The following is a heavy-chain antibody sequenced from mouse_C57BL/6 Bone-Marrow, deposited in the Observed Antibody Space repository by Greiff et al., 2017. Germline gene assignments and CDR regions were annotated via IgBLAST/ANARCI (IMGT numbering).Heavy chain of an antibody. V-gene: IGHV1-55*01. CDR2: IYPGSGST. J-gene: IGHJ3*01. D-gene: IGHD2-2*01. CDR3: ASPLSTMVTTRGFAY. CDR1: GYTFTSYW. Sequence: QVQLQQPGAELVKPGASVKMSCKASGYTFTSYWITWVKQRPGQGLEWIGDIYPGSGSTNYNEKFKSKATLTVDTSSSTAYMQLSSLTSEDSAAYYCASPLSTMVTTRGFAYWGQGTLVTVSA.